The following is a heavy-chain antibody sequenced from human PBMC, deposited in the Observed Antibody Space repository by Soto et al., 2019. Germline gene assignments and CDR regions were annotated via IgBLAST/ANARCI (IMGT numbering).Heavy chain of an antibody. D-gene: IGHD1-26*01. CDR1: GGSISSSSYY. V-gene: IGHV4-39*01. CDR2: IYYSGST. Sequence: QLQLQESGPGLVKPSETLSLTCTVSGGSISSSSYYWGWIRQPPGKGLEWIGSIYYSGSTYYNPSLKSRVTISVDTSKNQFSLKLSSVTAADTAVYYCARLLLVGGSYYTFDYWGQGTLVTVSS. CDR3: ARLLLVGGSYYTFDY. J-gene: IGHJ4*02.